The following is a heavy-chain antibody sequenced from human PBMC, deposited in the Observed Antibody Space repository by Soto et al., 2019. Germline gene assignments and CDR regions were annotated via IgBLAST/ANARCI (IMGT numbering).Heavy chain of an antibody. CDR1: GYSVTSYW. V-gene: IGHV5-10-1*01. J-gene: IGHJ1*01. CDR3: ARIMPLWSGELSA. CDR2: IDPSDSYT. D-gene: IGHD3-10*01. Sequence: ATLKISCKGSGYSVTSYWISWVRQTPGKGLEWMGRIDPSDSYTNYSPSFQGHVTISADKSISTAYLQWSSLKASDTAMYYCARIMPLWSGELSAWGQSTLVTAS.